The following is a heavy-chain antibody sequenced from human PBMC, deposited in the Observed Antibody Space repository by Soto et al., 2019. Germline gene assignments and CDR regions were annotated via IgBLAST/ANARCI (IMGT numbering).Heavy chain of an antibody. CDR2: IYHSGRT. V-gene: IGHV4-30-2*01. J-gene: IGHJ5*02. Sequence: QLQLQESGSGLVKPSQTLSLTCAVSGASISSGGYSWNWIRQPPGKVLEWIGYIYHSGRTYYNPSLKSRVTISVDKSKNQFSLKLTSVTAAYTAVYDWARDQLEGNWFDPWGQGTLVTVSS. CDR1: GASISSGGYS. D-gene: IGHD1-1*01. CDR3: ARDQLEGNWFDP.